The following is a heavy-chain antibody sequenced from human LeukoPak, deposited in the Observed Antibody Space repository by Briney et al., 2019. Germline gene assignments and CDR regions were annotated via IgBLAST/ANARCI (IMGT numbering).Heavy chain of an antibody. CDR1: GYTFTSYG. D-gene: IGHD1-26*01. V-gene: IGHV1-18*01. CDR2: ISAYNGNT. CDR3: ASNGSGSGSYWGYYYGMDV. J-gene: IGHJ6*02. Sequence: ASVKVSCKASGYTFTSYGISWVRQAPGQGLEWMAWISAYNGNTNYAQKLQGRVTMTTDTSTSTAYMELRSLRSDDTAVYYCASNGSGSGSYWGYYYGMDVWGQGTTVTVSS.